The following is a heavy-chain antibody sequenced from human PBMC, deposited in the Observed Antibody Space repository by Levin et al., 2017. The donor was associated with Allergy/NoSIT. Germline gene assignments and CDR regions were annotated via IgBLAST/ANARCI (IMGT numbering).Heavy chain of an antibody. D-gene: IGHD4-17*01. CDR2: ISWNGVYI. CDR1: GFTFDDYA. CDR3: AKGEPPDYGDYRYALDV. Sequence: SGGSLRLSCAASGFTFDDYAMQWVRQAPGKGLEWVSGISWNGVYIGYADSVKGRFTISRDNAKNTLYLQMNSLGPEDTALYYCAKGEPPDYGDYRYALDVWGQGTAVTVSS. V-gene: IGHV3-9*01. J-gene: IGHJ6*02.